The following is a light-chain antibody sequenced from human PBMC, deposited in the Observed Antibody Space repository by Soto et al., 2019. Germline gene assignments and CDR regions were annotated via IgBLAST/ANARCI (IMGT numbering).Light chain of an antibody. V-gene: IGKV3-20*01. Sequence: GLTQSPGTLSLSPGERATLSGRARQSVSNVSLAWYQQKPGQAHRLLIYDAFNRATGIPDRFSGSGSGKDVTLTINRLEPEDFAVYYCQQSGSSPRTFGQGTKLEIK. CDR3: QQSGSSPRT. CDR2: DAF. J-gene: IGKJ2*01. CDR1: QSVSNVS.